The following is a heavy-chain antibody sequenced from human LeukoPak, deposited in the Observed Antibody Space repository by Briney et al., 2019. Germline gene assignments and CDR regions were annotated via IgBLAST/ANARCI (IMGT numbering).Heavy chain of an antibody. Sequence: QSGGSLRLSCAASGFTFSSYGMHWVRQAPGKGLEWVAVIWYDGSNKYYADSVKGRFTISRDNSKNTLYLQMNSLRAEDTAVYYCARDELLVSGSYGYFDYWGQGTLVTVSS. D-gene: IGHD1-26*01. V-gene: IGHV3-33*01. CDR1: GFTFSSYG. J-gene: IGHJ4*02. CDR3: ARDELLVSGSYGYFDY. CDR2: IWYDGSNK.